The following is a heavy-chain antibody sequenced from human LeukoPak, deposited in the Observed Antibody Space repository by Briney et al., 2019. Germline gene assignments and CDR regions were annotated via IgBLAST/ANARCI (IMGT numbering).Heavy chain of an antibody. CDR1: GGSISSSSYY. V-gene: IGHV4-39*01. CDR3: ARHGDVSPPFWSGYPIDY. Sequence: SETLSLTCTVSGGSISSSSYYWGWIRQPPGKGLEWIGSIYYSGSTYYNPSLKSRVTISVDTSKNQFSLKLSSVTAADTAVYCCARHGDVSPPFWSGYPIDYWGQGTLVTVSS. J-gene: IGHJ4*02. D-gene: IGHD3-3*01. CDR2: IYYSGST.